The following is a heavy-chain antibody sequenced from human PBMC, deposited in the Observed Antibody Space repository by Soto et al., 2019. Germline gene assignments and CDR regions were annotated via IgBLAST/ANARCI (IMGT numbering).Heavy chain of an antibody. J-gene: IGHJ4*02. Sequence: GGSLRLSCAASGFTFSSYGMHWVRQAPGKGLEWVAVISYDGSNKYYADSVKGRFTISRDNSKNTLYLQMNSLRAEDTAVYYCAKEVVDIVGGIYFDYWGQGTLVTVSS. V-gene: IGHV3-30*18. D-gene: IGHD2-15*01. CDR3: AKEVVDIVGGIYFDY. CDR1: GFTFSSYG. CDR2: ISYDGSNK.